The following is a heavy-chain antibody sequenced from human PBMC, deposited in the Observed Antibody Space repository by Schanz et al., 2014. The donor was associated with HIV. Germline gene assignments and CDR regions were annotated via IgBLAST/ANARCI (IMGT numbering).Heavy chain of an antibody. CDR3: ARDLHDYGDARTDY. J-gene: IGHJ4*02. V-gene: IGHV3-21*02. Sequence: EVQLVESGGGLVKPGGSLRLSCAASGFTFSSHWMHWVRQAPGKGLEWVSSIGSGGGYKYYADSVNGRFTISRDNAKNSLHLQMSRLGAEDTAVYYCARDLHDYGDARTDYWGQGILVTVSS. CDR2: IGSGGGYK. D-gene: IGHD4-17*01. CDR1: GFTFSSHW.